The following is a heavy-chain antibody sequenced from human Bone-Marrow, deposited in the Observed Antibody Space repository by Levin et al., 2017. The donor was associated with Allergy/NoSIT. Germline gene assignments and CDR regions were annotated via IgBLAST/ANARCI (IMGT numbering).Heavy chain of an antibody. D-gene: IGHD2-15*01. V-gene: IGHV3-30*03. J-gene: IGHJ4*02. Sequence: GESLKISCAAPGFTFSTYGMHWVRQAPGKGLEWVAVISYDGSDKYYADSVKGRFTISRDNSKNTLFVEMNTLRPEDTAVYYCARGGSPYFDYWGQGALVTVSS. CDR2: ISYDGSDK. CDR3: ARGGSPYFDY. CDR1: GFTFSTYG.